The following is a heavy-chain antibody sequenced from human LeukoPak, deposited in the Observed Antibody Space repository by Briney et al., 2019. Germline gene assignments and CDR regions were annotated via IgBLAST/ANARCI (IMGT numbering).Heavy chain of an antibody. CDR2: IYYSGST. V-gene: IGHV4-59*01. Sequence: PSETLSLTCTVSGGSISSYYWSWLRQPPGKGLEWIGYIYYSGSTNYNPSLKSRVTISVDTSKNQFSLKLSSVTAADTAVYYCARDRRGYGSGGSPHFDYWGQGTLVTVSS. J-gene: IGHJ4*02. CDR3: ARDRRGYGSGGSPHFDY. CDR1: GGSISSYY. D-gene: IGHD3-10*01.